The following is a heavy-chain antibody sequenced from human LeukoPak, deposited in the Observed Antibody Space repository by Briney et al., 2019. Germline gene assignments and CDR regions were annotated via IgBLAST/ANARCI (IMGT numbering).Heavy chain of an antibody. J-gene: IGHJ3*02. CDR3: AKDISWNTGDAFDI. D-gene: IGHD1-1*01. CDR1: GFTFRNYA. V-gene: IGHV3-9*01. CDR2: ISWNSGSI. Sequence: PGGSLRLSCAASGFTFRNYAMHWVRQAPGKGLEWVSGISWNSGSIGYADSVKGRFTISRDNAKNSLYLQMNSLRAEDTALYYCAKDISWNTGDAFDIWGQGTMVTVSS.